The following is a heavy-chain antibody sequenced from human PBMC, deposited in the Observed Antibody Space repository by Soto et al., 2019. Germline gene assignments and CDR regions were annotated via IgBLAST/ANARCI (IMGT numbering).Heavy chain of an antibody. CDR1: GGSISSYY. CDR3: ARVGGSASANWFDP. D-gene: IGHD3-10*01. J-gene: IGHJ5*02. CDR2: IYYSGST. Sequence: PSETLSLTCTVSGGSISSYYWSCIRQPPGKGLEWIGYIYYSGSTNYNPSLKSRVTISVDTSKNQFSLKLSSVTAADTAVYYCARVGGSASANWFDPWGQGTLVTVSS. V-gene: IGHV4-59*01.